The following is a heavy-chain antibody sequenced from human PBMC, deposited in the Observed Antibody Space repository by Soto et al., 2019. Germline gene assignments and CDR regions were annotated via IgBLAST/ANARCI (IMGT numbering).Heavy chain of an antibody. CDR1: GGTFSSYA. CDR3: ARGASGDYGKPLDT. V-gene: IGHV1-69*01. Sequence: QVQLVQSGAEVKKPGSSVKVSCKASGGTFSSYAISWVRQAPGQGLEWMGGIIPIFGTANYAQKFQGRVTITADESTRTATMRLGSLRSEKTAFYYCARGASGDYGKPLDTWAQGTLVPV. J-gene: IGHJ5*02. D-gene: IGHD4-17*01. CDR2: IIPIFGTA.